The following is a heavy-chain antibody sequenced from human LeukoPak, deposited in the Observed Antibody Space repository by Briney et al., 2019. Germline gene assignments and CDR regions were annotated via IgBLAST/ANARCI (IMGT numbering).Heavy chain of an antibody. J-gene: IGHJ6*02. CDR1: GYTFTSYA. Sequence: ASVKVSCKASGYTFTSYAMHWVRQAPGQRLEWMGWINAGNGNTKYSQKFQGRVTITRDTSASTAYMELSSLRSEDTAVYYCARGYHDVRVVIMTVYYGMDVWGQGTTVTVSS. V-gene: IGHV1-3*01. D-gene: IGHD3-3*01. CDR2: INAGNGNT. CDR3: ARGYHDVRVVIMTVYYGMDV.